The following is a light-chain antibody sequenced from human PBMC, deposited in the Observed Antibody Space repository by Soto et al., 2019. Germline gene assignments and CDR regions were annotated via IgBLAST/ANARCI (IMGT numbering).Light chain of an antibody. J-gene: IGKJ4*02. Sequence: EIVLTQSPATLYLSPGERATLSCRASQSFSSYLGWYQQKPGQAPRLLSYDASNRATGIPDRFSGSVSGTDFTLTICCLEPEAFAVDYCLHRSRWPITFGGLTKVELQ. V-gene: IGKV3-11*01. CDR2: DAS. CDR3: LHRSRWPIT. CDR1: QSFSSY.